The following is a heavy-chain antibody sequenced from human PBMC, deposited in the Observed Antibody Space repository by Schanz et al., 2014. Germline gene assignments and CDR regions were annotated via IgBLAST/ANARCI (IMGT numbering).Heavy chain of an antibody. CDR2: ISGSGAST. D-gene: IGHD3-10*01. CDR3: AKDQGSYGSGSYSYFDY. V-gene: IGHV3-23*04. CDR1: GFTFSSYA. J-gene: IGHJ4*02. Sequence: VQLVESGGGVAQPGRSLRLSCAASGFTFSSYAMSWVRQAPGKGLEWVSAISGSGASTYYADSVKGRFTISRDNSKNTLYLQMNSLRAEDTAVYYCAKDQGSYGSGSYSYFDYWGQGTLATVSS.